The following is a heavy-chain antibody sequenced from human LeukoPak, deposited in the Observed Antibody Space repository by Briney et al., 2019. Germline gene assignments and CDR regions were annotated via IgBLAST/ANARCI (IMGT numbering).Heavy chain of an antibody. J-gene: IGHJ6*03. Sequence: PSETLSLTCTVSGGSISSYYWSWIRQPAGKGLEWIGRIYTSGSTNYNPSLKSRVTMSVDTSKNQFSLKLSSVTAADTAVYYCARDSSGWYGNYYYMDVWGKGTTVTVPS. D-gene: IGHD6-19*01. V-gene: IGHV4-4*07. CDR3: ARDSSGWYGNYYYMDV. CDR2: IYTSGST. CDR1: GGSISSYY.